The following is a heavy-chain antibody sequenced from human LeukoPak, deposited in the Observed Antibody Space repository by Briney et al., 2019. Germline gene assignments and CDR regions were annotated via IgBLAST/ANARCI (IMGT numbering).Heavy chain of an antibody. CDR1: GYTFTGYY. V-gene: IGHV1-2*02. Sequence: GASVKVSCKASGYTFTGYYMHWVRQAPGQGLEWMGWINPNSGGTNYAQKFQGRVTITADKSTSTAYMELSSLRSEDTAVYYCASSEDIVVVPAAIDYYYYGMDVWGQGTTVTVSS. J-gene: IGHJ6*02. D-gene: IGHD2-2*01. CDR3: ASSEDIVVVPAAIDYYYYGMDV. CDR2: INPNSGGT.